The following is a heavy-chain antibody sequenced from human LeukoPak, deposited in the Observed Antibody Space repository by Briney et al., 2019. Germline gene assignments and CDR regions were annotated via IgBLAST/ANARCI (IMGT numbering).Heavy chain of an antibody. CDR3: ARDSFSVRSLDY. Sequence: PGGSLRLSCAASGFTFDEYGMSWVRQAPAKGLEWVSSINWDGGSTAYADSVQGRFTISRDNAKNSLHLRMKSLRAEDTALYYCARDSFSVRSLDYWGQGTLVTVSS. V-gene: IGHV3-20*04. CDR1: GFTFDEYG. D-gene: IGHD4-17*01. CDR2: INWDGGST. J-gene: IGHJ4*02.